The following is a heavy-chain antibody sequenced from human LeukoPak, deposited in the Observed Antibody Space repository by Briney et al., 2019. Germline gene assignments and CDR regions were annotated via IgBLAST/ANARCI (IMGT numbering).Heavy chain of an antibody. V-gene: IGHV3-53*01. J-gene: IGHJ4*02. CDR3: ARGRDYDILTGFDY. CDR2: IYSGGST. CDR1: GFTVSSNY. Sequence: GGSLRLSCAASGFTVSSNYMSWVRQAPGKGLEWVSVIYSGGSTYYADSVKGRFTISRDNSKNTLYLQMNSLRAEDTAVYYCARGRDYDILTGFDYWGQGTLVTVSS. D-gene: IGHD3-9*01.